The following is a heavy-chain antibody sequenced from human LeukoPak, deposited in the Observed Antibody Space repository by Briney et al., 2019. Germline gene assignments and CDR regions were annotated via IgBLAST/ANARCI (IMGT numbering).Heavy chain of an antibody. CDR3: ASGSGYCSGGSCYGY. V-gene: IGHV4-4*07. CDR2: IYTSGST. Sequence: SETLSLTCTVSGGSISSYYWSWIRQPAGKGLEWIGRIYTSGSTNYNPSPKSRVTMSVDTSKNQFSLKLSSVTAADTAVYYCASGSGYCSGGSCYGYWGQGTLVTVSS. J-gene: IGHJ4*02. CDR1: GGSISSYY. D-gene: IGHD2-15*01.